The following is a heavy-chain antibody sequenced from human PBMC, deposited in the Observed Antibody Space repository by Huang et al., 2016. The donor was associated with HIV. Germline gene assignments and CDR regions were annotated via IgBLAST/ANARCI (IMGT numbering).Heavy chain of an antibody. Sequence: VAVISYDGSNKYYADSVKGRFTISRDNSKNTVCLQMTSLRAEDTAVYYCARDLGVYEGFDIWGQGTMVTVSS. CDR2: ISYDGSNK. J-gene: IGHJ3*02. V-gene: IGHV3-30-3*01. CDR3: ARDLGVYEGFDI. D-gene: IGHD1-26*01.